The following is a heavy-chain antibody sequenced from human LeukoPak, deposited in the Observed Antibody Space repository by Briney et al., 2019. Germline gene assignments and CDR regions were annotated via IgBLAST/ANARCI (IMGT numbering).Heavy chain of an antibody. V-gene: IGHV3-53*01. D-gene: IGHD2-2*01. Sequence: GGSLRLSCAASGFTISSNYMSWVRQAPGKGVEWVSVIHSGGITYYADSVRGRFTISRDNSKNTLYLQMNSLRAEDTAVYYCARSIPAAGIDFWGQGTLVTVST. CDR2: IHSGGIT. J-gene: IGHJ4*02. CDR3: ARSIPAAGIDF. CDR1: GFTISSNY.